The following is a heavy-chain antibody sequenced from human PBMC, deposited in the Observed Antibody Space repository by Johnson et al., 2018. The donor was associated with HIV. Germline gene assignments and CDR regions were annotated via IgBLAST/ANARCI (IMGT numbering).Heavy chain of an antibody. CDR3: ANFGVVTYGFDI. D-gene: IGHD3-3*01. V-gene: IGHV3-23*04. J-gene: IGHJ3*02. Sequence: VQLVESGGGVVQPGRSLRLSCAASGFTFSSYAMHWVRQAPGKGLEWVSAISGGGDNTPYTDSVKGRFTISRDNSKSTLYLQMNSLRAEDTAVYYCANFGVVTYGFDIWGQGTMVTVSS. CDR1: GFTFSSYA. CDR2: ISGGGDNT.